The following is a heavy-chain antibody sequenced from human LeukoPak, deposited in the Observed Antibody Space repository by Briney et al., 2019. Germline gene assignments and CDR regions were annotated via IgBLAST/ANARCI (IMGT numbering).Heavy chain of an antibody. D-gene: IGHD4-23*01. CDR1: GFTFSSYA. Sequence: PGGSLRLSCAASGFTFSSYAMTWVRQAPGKGLEWVSTISGSGDTTYYADSVKGRFTISRDNSKNTLYLQMNSLRAEDTAVYYCAKVLYGSNPGGSDYWGQGTLVTVSS. CDR3: AKVLYGSNPGGSDY. V-gene: IGHV3-23*01. CDR2: ISGSGDTT. J-gene: IGHJ4*02.